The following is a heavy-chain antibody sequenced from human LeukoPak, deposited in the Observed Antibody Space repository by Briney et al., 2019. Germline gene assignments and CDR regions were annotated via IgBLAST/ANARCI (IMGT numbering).Heavy chain of an antibody. CDR3: ARGTVGAVLGDTFDY. Sequence: SETLSLTCAVYGGSFSGYYWSWVRQPPGKGLEWIGEINHSGSTNYNPSLKSRVTISVDTSKNQFSLKLSSVTAADTAVYYCARGTVGAVLGDTFDYWGQGTLVTVSS. J-gene: IGHJ4*02. V-gene: IGHV4-34*01. CDR1: GGSFSGYY. CDR2: INHSGST. D-gene: IGHD1-26*01.